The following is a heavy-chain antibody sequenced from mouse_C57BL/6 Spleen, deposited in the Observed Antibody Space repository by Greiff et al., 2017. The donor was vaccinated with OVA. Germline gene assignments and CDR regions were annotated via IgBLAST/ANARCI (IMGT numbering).Heavy chain of an antibody. V-gene: IGHV3-6*01. CDR3: SRGTTVVADFDY. D-gene: IGHD1-1*01. CDR2: ISYDGSN. CDR1: GYSITSGYY. Sequence: DVKLQESGPGLVKPSQSLSLTCSVTGYSITSGYYWNWIRQFPGNKLEWMGYISYDGSNNYNPSLKNRITITRDTSKNQFFLKLNSVTTEDTATYYCSRGTTVVADFDYWGQGTTLTVSS. J-gene: IGHJ2*01.